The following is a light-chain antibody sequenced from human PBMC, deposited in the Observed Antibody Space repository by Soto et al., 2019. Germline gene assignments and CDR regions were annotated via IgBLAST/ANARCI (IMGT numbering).Light chain of an antibody. CDR2: DAS. CDR3: QQYDNLLLT. Sequence: DIQMTQSPSSLSASVGDRVTITCQASQDISNYLNWYQQKPGKAPKLLIYDASNLETVVPSRFSGSGSVTDFTFTISSLQPEDIATYYCQQYDNLLLTFGGGNKVEIK. V-gene: IGKV1-33*01. J-gene: IGKJ4*01. CDR1: QDISNY.